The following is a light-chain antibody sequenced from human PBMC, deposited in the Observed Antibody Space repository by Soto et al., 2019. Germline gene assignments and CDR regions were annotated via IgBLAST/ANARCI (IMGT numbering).Light chain of an antibody. CDR3: QQYYSYPAT. CDR2: AAS. J-gene: IGKJ1*01. V-gene: IGKV1-8*01. Sequence: AIRMTQSPSSLSASTGDRVPITCRASKGIRGYLAWYQQKPGKAPKLLIYAASTLQSGVPSRFSGSGSGTDFTLTISCLQSEDFATYYCQQYYSYPATFGQGTKVEIK. CDR1: KGIRGY.